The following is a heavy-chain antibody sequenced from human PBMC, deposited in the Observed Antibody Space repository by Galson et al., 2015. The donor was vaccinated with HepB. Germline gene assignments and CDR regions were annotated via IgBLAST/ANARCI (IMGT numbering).Heavy chain of an antibody. Sequence: SVKVSCKASGYTFTSYGISWVRQAPGQGLEWMGWISAYNGNTNYAQKLQGRVTMTTDTSTSTDYMELSSLRSEDTAVYYCARDFIVVVPAASQNWFDPWGQGTLVTVSS. CDR2: ISAYNGNT. CDR3: ARDFIVVVPAASQNWFDP. D-gene: IGHD2-2*01. J-gene: IGHJ5*02. V-gene: IGHV1-18*04. CDR1: GYTFTSYG.